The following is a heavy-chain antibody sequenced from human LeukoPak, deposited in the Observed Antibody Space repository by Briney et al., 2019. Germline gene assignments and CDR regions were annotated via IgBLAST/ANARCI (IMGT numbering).Heavy chain of an antibody. CDR2: ISGTSGTI. CDR1: GFTFSNYA. J-gene: IGHJ3*02. D-gene: IGHD6-13*01. CDR3: ARDKGSSWSDAFDI. V-gene: IGHV3-23*01. Sequence: PGGSLRLSCAASGFTFSNYAMSWVRQAPGKRLEWVSGISGTSGTINYADPVKGRFTISRDNSKNTLYLQMNSLRADDTAVYYCARDKGSSWSDAFDIWGQGTMVTVSS.